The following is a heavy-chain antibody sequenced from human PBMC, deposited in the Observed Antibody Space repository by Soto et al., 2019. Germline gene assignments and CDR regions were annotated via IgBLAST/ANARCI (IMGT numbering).Heavy chain of an antibody. Sequence: PGGSLRLSCAASGFTFITYAMSWVRQTPGKGLEWVSAVSGSGGGTYYADSVKGRFTISRDNSENTVFLQMNSLRAEDTALYYCAKNGYHFSDWFGKHDYWGQGTLVTVSS. D-gene: IGHD3-9*01. J-gene: IGHJ4*02. V-gene: IGHV3-23*01. CDR3: AKNGYHFSDWFGKHDY. CDR1: GFTFITYA. CDR2: VSGSGGGT.